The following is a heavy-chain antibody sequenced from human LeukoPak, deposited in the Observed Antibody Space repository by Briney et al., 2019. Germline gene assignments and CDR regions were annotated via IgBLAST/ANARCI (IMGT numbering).Heavy chain of an antibody. V-gene: IGHV4-31*03. D-gene: IGHD2-8*01. CDR2: IYYSGST. CDR1: GGSISSGGYY. CDR3: ASWDIVLMVYAM. Sequence: SQTLSPTCTVSGGSISSGGYYWSWIRQHPGKGLEWIGYIYYSGSTYYNPSLKSRVTISVDTSKNQFSLKLSSVTAADTAVYYCASWDIVLMVYAMWGQGTLVTVSS. J-gene: IGHJ4*02.